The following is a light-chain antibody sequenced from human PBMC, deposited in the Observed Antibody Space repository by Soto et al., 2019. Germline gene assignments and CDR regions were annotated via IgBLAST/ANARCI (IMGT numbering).Light chain of an antibody. CDR2: GAS. CDR3: QQRSIWPWT. V-gene: IGKV3-15*01. Sequence: EIVMTQSPATLSVSPGERATLSCRASQSVSSNLAWYQQKPGQAPRLLMYGASTRATGIPARFSGSGSGTEFTLTISSLQSEDFAVFYCQQRSIWPWTFGQGTKVDIK. J-gene: IGKJ1*01. CDR1: QSVSSN.